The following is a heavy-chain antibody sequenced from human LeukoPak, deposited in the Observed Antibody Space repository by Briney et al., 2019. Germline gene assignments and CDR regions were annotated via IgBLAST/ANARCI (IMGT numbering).Heavy chain of an antibody. Sequence: PGRSLRLSCAASGFTFSSYAMHWVRQAPGKGLEWVAVISYDGSNKYYADSVKGRFTISRDNSKNTLYLQMNSLRAEDTAVYYCARDLPDYGDPVPFDYWGQGTLVTVSS. D-gene: IGHD4-17*01. CDR2: ISYDGSNK. CDR3: ARDLPDYGDPVPFDY. J-gene: IGHJ4*02. V-gene: IGHV3-30-3*01. CDR1: GFTFSSYA.